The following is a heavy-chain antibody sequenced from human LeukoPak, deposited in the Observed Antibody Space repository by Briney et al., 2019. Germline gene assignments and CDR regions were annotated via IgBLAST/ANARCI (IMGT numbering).Heavy chain of an antibody. Sequence: SVKVSCKASGGTFSSYAISWVRQAPGQGLEWMGGIIPIFGTANYAQKFQGRVTITADESTSTAYMELSSLRYGDTDVYYCARAASGYCSSTSCYDYWGQGTLVTVSS. V-gene: IGHV1-69*13. D-gene: IGHD2-2*01. CDR2: IIPIFGTA. CDR3: ARAASGYCSSTSCYDY. J-gene: IGHJ4*02. CDR1: GGTFSSYA.